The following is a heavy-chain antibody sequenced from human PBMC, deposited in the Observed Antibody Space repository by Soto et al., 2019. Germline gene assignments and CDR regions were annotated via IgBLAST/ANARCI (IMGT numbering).Heavy chain of an antibody. CDR2: ISGSGGST. V-gene: IGHV3-23*01. CDR3: AKVCYDFWSGYYTGYYYYYGMDV. CDR1: GFTFSSYA. J-gene: IGHJ6*02. Sequence: LRLSCAASGFTFSSYAMSWVRQAPGKGLEWVSAISGSGGSTYYADSVKGRFTISRDNSKNTLYLQMNSLRAEDTAVYYCAKVCYDFWSGYYTGYYYYYGMDVWGQGTTVTVSS. D-gene: IGHD3-3*01.